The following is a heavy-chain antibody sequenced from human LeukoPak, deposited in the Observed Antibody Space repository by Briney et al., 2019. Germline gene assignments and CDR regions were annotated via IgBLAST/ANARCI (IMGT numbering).Heavy chain of an antibody. V-gene: IGHV3-30*02. CDR1: GFTFNAYA. CDR2: IRKDGNNE. CDR3: AREQYSSGWYIGYFQH. D-gene: IGHD6-19*01. Sequence: GGSLRLSCAASGFTFNAYAIHWVRQAPGKGLEWVAFIRKDGNNENYADSVKGRFTISRDNSKNTLYLQMNSLRAEDTAVYYCAREQYSSGWYIGYFQHWGQGTLVTVSS. J-gene: IGHJ1*01.